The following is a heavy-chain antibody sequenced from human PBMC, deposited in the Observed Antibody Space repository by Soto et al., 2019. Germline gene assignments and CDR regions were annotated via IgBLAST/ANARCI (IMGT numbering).Heavy chain of an antibody. CDR1: GFTFDDYA. CDR2: ISWNSGHI. Sequence: PGGSLRLSCAASGFTFDDYAMHWVRQAPGKGLEWVSGISWNSGHIGYADSAKGRFTISRDNAKNLLYLHMSGLKVEDTALYYGAKDMFINSGNHPGGFDHWGQGTLVTVSS. CDR3: AKDMFINSGNHPGGFDH. J-gene: IGHJ4*02. D-gene: IGHD1-26*01. V-gene: IGHV3-9*01.